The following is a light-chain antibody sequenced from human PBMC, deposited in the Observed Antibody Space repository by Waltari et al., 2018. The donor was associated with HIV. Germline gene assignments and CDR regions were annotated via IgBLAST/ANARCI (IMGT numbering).Light chain of an antibody. CDR3: CSYAGSDTFVL. CDR2: DVS. CDR1: SSDVGAYDY. Sequence: QSALTQPRSVSGSPGQSVSISCTGTSSDVGAYDYVSWYQQHPGKAPKLMIFDVSKRPSVFPDRFSGSKSDNTASLTISGLQAEDEADYYCCSYAGSDTFVLFGGGTKLTIL. J-gene: IGLJ2*01. V-gene: IGLV2-11*01.